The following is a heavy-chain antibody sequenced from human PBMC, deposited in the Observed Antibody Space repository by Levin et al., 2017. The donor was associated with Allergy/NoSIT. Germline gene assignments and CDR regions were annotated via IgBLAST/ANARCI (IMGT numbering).Heavy chain of an antibody. CDR1: GYTFTSYY. V-gene: IGHV1-46*01. D-gene: IGHD1-26*01. Sequence: ASVKVSCKTSGYTFTSYYMHWVRQAPGQGLEWMGIINPNGGATTYAQKFQGRVTMTRDTSTSTVYMELSSLKSEDTAVYYCAKAPGSDLPKDWGQGTLVSVSS. CDR2: INPNGGAT. J-gene: IGHJ4*02. CDR3: AKAPGSDLPKD.